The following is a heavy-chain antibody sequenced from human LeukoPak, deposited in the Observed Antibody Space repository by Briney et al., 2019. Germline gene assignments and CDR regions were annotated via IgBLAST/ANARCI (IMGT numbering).Heavy chain of an antibody. CDR2: IKSKTDGGTT. CDR1: GFTFSNAW. Sequence: GGSLRLSCTASGFTFSNAWMSWVRQAPGKGLEWVGRIKSKTDGGTTDYAAPVKGRFTISRDDSKNTLYLQMNSLKTEDTAVYYCTTDGEYCSGGSCYGGAFDIWGQGTMVTVSS. CDR3: TTDGEYCSGGSCYGGAFDI. V-gene: IGHV3-15*01. J-gene: IGHJ3*02. D-gene: IGHD2-15*01.